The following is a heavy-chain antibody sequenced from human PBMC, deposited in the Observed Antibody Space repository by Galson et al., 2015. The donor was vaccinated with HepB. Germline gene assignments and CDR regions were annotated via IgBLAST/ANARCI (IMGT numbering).Heavy chain of an antibody. Sequence: SVKVSCKASGYTFTGYYMHWVRQAPGQGLEWMGWINPNSGGTNYAQKFQGRVTMTRDTSISTAYMELSRLRSDDTAVYYCASSREGISASSSGSDFDYWGQGTLVTVSS. CDR3: ASSREGISASSSGSDFDY. D-gene: IGHD6-6*01. V-gene: IGHV1-2*02. J-gene: IGHJ4*02. CDR1: GYTFTGYY. CDR2: INPNSGGT.